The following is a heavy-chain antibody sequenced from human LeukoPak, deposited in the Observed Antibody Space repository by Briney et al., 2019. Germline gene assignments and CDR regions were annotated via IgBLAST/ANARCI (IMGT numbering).Heavy chain of an antibody. D-gene: IGHD4-17*01. CDR1: GGSISSTIYY. Sequence: PSETLSLTCTVSGGSISSTIYYWGWIRQPPGKGLEWIGNIYYSENTYYNPSLKSRVTISVDTSRNQFSLKLSSVTAADTAVYYCARYGPGSQGLFDIWGQGTLVTVSS. J-gene: IGHJ3*02. V-gene: IGHV4-39*07. CDR3: ARYGPGSQGLFDI. CDR2: IYYSENT.